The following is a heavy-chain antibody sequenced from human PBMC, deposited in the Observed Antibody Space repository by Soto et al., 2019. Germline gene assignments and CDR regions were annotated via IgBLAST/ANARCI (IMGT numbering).Heavy chain of an antibody. Sequence: GGSLRLSCAASGLDFSSEVMCWVRQAPGKGLEWVSSISGSGRTIYHADSMRGRFAISRDNSKNSLYLQLNNLRVDDTAVYYCAKVGPYYYYGMDVWGQGTTVTVSS. CDR1: GLDFSSEV. J-gene: IGHJ6*02. V-gene: IGHV3-23*01. D-gene: IGHD1-26*01. CDR3: AKVGPYYYYGMDV. CDR2: ISGSGRTI.